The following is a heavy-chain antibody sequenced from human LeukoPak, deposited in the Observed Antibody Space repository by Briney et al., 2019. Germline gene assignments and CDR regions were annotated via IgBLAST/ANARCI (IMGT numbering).Heavy chain of an antibody. CDR3: AREEWLSYYYFDY. J-gene: IGHJ4*02. V-gene: IGHV3-7*01. Sequence: PGGSLRLSCAASGFTFSSYWMSWVRQAPGKGLEWVANIKQDGSEKYYVDSVKGRFTISRDNAKNSLYLQMNSLGAEDTAVYYCAREEWLSYYYFDYWGQGTLVTVSS. CDR1: GFTFSSYW. D-gene: IGHD3-3*01. CDR2: IKQDGSEK.